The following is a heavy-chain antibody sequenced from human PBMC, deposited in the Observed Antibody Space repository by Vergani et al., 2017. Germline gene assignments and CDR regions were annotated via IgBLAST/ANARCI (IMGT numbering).Heavy chain of an antibody. CDR2: ISSSSSYI. V-gene: IGHV3-21*04. D-gene: IGHD3-22*01. Sequence: EVQLVESGGGLVKPGGSLRLSCAASGFTFSSYSMNWVRQAPGKGLEWVSSISSSSSYIYYADSVKGRFTISRDNAKNSLYLQMNSLRAEDTAVYYCARGGDDSSGYYPRDWFDPWGQGTLVTVSS. J-gene: IGHJ5*02. CDR3: ARGGDDSSGYYPRDWFDP. CDR1: GFTFSSYS.